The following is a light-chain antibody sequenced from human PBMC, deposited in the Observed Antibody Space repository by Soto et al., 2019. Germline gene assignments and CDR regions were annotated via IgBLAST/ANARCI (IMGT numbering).Light chain of an antibody. Sequence: EIVMTQSPATLSVSPGERATLSCRASQSVSSNLAWYQQKPGQAPRLLISGASTRATGIPARFSGSGSGTEFTLTITSPQTEDFAVYYCQHYNNWPRTFGQGTKVEIK. V-gene: IGKV3-15*01. CDR2: GAS. CDR1: QSVSSN. CDR3: QHYNNWPRT. J-gene: IGKJ1*01.